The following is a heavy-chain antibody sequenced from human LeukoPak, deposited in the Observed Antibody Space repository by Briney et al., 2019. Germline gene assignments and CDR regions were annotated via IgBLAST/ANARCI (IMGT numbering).Heavy chain of an antibody. CDR2: VNSNGGNT. CDR3: ARVILTGYYYDS. J-gene: IGHJ4*02. D-gene: IGHD3-9*01. CDR1: GFTFSTYA. Sequence: GGSLRLSCAASGFTFSTYALHWVRQAPGKGLEFVSGVNSNGGNTYYANSVKGRFTISRDNSKNTLYLQMGSLRPEDMAVYHCARVILTGYYYDSWGQGTLVTVSS. V-gene: IGHV3-64*01.